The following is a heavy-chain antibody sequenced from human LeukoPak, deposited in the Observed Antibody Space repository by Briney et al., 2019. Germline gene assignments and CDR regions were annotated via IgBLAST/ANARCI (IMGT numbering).Heavy chain of an antibody. V-gene: IGHV4-34*01. Sequence: PSETLSLTCAVSGGSFSGYYWSWIRQPPGEGLEWIGEINHSGDTKYNPSLKSRVTILVDTSKNQFSLTLTSVTAADTAVYFCARVAAPQRTYWYFDLWGRGALVPVSS. CDR1: GGSFSGYY. J-gene: IGHJ2*01. CDR3: ARVAAPQRTYWYFDL. CDR2: INHSGDT. D-gene: IGHD6-6*01.